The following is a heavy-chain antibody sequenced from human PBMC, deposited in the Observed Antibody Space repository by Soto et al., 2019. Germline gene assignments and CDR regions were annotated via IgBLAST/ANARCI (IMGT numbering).Heavy chain of an antibody. D-gene: IGHD3-22*01. V-gene: IGHV1-24*01. Sequence: ASVKVSCKVSGYTLTELSMHWVRQAPGKGLECMGGFDPEDGETIYAQKFQGRVTVTEDTTTDTAYMELSSLRSEDTAVYYCATTYYYHSSAYYYVDYWGQGTLVTSPQ. J-gene: IGHJ4*02. CDR2: FDPEDGET. CDR3: ATTYYYHSSAYYYVDY. CDR1: GYTLTELS.